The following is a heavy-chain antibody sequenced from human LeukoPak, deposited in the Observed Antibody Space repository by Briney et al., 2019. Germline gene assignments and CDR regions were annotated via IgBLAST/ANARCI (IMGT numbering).Heavy chain of an antibody. CDR3: ARGEVYYYGTGILDY. V-gene: IGHV4-59*12. Sequence: PSETLSLTCTVSAGISSFYWSWLRQPPGKGLEWIGYVFHTGHTNYNPSLKSRVTISVDTSKNQFSLKLSSVTAADTAVYYCARGEVYYYGTGILDYWGQGTLVTVSS. J-gene: IGHJ4*02. CDR1: AGISSFY. D-gene: IGHD3-10*01. CDR2: VFHTGHT.